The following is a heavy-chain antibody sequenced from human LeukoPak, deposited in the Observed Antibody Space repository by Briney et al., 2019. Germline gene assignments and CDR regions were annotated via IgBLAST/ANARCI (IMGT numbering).Heavy chain of an antibody. CDR2: IYYSGNT. CDR1: GDSISTSNSY. V-gene: IGHV4-39*02. D-gene: IGHD3-10*01. J-gene: IGHJ4*02. CDR3: ARDRSFYGSGIDY. Sequence: SETLSLTCTVSGDSISTSNSYWGWIRQPPWKGLEWIGSIYYSGNTYYNASLKSRVTVSVDTSKNQFSLKFTSVTAADTAVYYCARDRSFYGSGIDYWGQGTLVTVSS.